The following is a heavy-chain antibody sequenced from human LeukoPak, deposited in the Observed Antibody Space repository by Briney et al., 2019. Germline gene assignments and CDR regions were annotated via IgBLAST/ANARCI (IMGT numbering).Heavy chain of an antibody. D-gene: IGHD3-22*01. J-gene: IGHJ2*01. CDR3: ARETSMIVVVITTDWYFDL. Sequence: GGSLRLSCAASGFTFSSYAMSWVRQAPGKGLEWVSAISSSGGSTYYADSVKGRFTISRDNSKHTLYLQMNSLRAEDTAVYDCARETSMIVVVITTDWYFDLWGRGTRVSVPS. CDR1: GFTFSSYA. CDR2: ISSSGGST. V-gene: IGHV3-23*01.